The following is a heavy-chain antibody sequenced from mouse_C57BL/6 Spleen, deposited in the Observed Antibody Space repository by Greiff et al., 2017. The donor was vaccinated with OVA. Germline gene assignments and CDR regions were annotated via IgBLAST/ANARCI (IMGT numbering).Heavy chain of an antibody. J-gene: IGHJ2*01. D-gene: IGHD1-1*01. Sequence: QVQLQQSGAELVKPGASVKISCTASGYAFSSYWMNWVKQRPGKGLEWIGQIYPGDGDTNYNGKFKGKATLTADKSSSTAYMQLSSLTSEDSAVYFCARRDYGSSFDYWGQGTTLTVSS. V-gene: IGHV1-80*01. CDR3: ARRDYGSSFDY. CDR2: IYPGDGDT. CDR1: GYAFSSYW.